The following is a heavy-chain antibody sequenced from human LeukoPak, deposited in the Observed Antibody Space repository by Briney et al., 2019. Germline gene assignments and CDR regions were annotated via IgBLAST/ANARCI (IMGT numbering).Heavy chain of an antibody. J-gene: IGHJ4*02. CDR1: GFTFRSYG. CDR2: ISYDGSNK. Sequence: GGSLRLSCAASGFTFRSYGMHWVRQAPGKGMEWVAVISYDGSNKYYADSVKGRFTISRDNSKNTLYLQMNSLRAEDTAVYYCAKRVRDYPYYFDYWGQGTLVTVSS. V-gene: IGHV3-30*18. CDR3: AKRVRDYPYYFDY. D-gene: IGHD4-17*01.